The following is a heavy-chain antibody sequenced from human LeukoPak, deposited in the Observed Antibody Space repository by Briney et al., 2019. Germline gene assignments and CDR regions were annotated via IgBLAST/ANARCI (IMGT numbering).Heavy chain of an antibody. D-gene: IGHD3-22*01. CDR2: IYSGGST. Sequence: GGSLRLSCAASGFTVSSNYMSWVRQAPGKGLEWVSVIYSGGSTYYADSVKGRFTISRDNSKNTLYLQMNSLRAEDTAVYYCARDSTSFYYYDGSGYFDYWGQGTRVTVSS. CDR1: GFTVSSNY. V-gene: IGHV3-53*01. J-gene: IGHJ4*02. CDR3: ARDSTSFYYYDGSGYFDY.